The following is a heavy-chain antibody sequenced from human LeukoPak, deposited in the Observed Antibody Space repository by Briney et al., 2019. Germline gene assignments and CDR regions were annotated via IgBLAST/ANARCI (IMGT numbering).Heavy chain of an antibody. D-gene: IGHD3-22*01. CDR1: GFTFSSYA. J-gene: IGHJ4*02. CDR2: ISGSDGST. V-gene: IGHV3-23*01. CDR3: AKTYYDSSGYYYFDY. Sequence: GGSLRLSCAASGFTFSSYAMSWVRQAPGKGLEWVSTISGSDGSTYDADSVKGRFTISRDNSKNTLYLQMNSLRAEDTAVYYCAKTYYDSSGYYYFDYWGQGALVTVSS.